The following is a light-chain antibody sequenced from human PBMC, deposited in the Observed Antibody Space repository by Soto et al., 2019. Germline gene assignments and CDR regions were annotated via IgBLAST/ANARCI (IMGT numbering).Light chain of an antibody. J-gene: IGKJ1*01. V-gene: IGKV4-1*01. CDR1: QSVLHSSNDKNF. CDR3: HQYSSAPWT. CDR2: WAS. Sequence: DIVMTQSPDSLAVSLGERATINCKSSQSVLHSSNDKNFLTWYQQKPGQPPKLLIYWASTRESGVPDRFSGSGSGTDFTLTISSLQDEDVAVYYCHQYSSAPWTFGQGTKVEIK.